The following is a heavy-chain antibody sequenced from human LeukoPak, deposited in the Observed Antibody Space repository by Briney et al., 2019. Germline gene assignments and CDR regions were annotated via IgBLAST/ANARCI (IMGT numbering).Heavy chain of an antibody. CDR2: IYYSGST. Sequence: PSETLSLTCTVSGGSISSYYWSWIRQPPGKGLEWIGYIYYSGSTNYNPSLKSRVTISVDRSKNQFSLKLSSVTAADTAVYYCARSTMVRGVIGWFDPWGQGTLVTVSS. J-gene: IGHJ5*02. D-gene: IGHD3-10*01. CDR1: GGSISSYY. CDR3: ARSTMVRGVIGWFDP. V-gene: IGHV4-59*12.